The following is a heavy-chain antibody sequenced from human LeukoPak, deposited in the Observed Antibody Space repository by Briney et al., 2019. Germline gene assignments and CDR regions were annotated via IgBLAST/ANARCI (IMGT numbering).Heavy chain of an antibody. Sequence: ASVKVSCKASGGTFSSYAISWVRQAPGQGLEWMGIINPSGGSTSYAQKFQGRVTMTRDTSTSTVYMELSSLRSEDTAVYYCAKPGVATIGAFDYWGQGTLVTVSS. J-gene: IGHJ4*02. D-gene: IGHD5-12*01. CDR2: INPSGGST. CDR1: GGTFSSYA. CDR3: AKPGVATIGAFDY. V-gene: IGHV1-46*01.